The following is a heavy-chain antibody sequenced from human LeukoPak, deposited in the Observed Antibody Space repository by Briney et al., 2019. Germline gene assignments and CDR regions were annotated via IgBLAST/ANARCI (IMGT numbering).Heavy chain of an antibody. CDR3: ARESYDFWSGYIDY. D-gene: IGHD3-3*01. J-gene: IGHJ4*02. V-gene: IGHV3-48*03. CDR2: ISSSGSTI. CDR1: GFTFSSYE. Sequence: PGGSLRLSCAASGFTFSSYEMNWVRQAPGRGLEWVSYISSSGSTIYYADSVKGRFTISRDNAKNSLYLQMNSLEAEDTAVYYCARESYDFWSGYIDYWGQGTLVTVSS.